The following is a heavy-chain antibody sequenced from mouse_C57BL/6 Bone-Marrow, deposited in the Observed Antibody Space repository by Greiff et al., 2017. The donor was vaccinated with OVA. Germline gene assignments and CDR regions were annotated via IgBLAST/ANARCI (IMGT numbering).Heavy chain of an antibody. V-gene: IGHV1-54*01. D-gene: IGHD1-1*01. J-gene: IGHJ2*01. Sequence: QVQLQQSGAELVRPGTSVKVSCKASGYAFTNYLIEWVKQRPGQGLEWIGVINPGRGGTNYNEKFKGKATLTADKSSSTAYMQLSSLTSEDSAVYFCARRHDYYGSSFDYWGQGTTLTVSS. CDR1: GYAFTNYL. CDR2: INPGRGGT. CDR3: ARRHDYYGSSFDY.